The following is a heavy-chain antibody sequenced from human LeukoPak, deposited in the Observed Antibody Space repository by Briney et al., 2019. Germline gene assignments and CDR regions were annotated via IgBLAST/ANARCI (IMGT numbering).Heavy chain of an antibody. J-gene: IGHJ4*02. Sequence: ASVKVSCKASGYTFTSYGISWVRQAPGQGLEWMGWISAYNGNTNYAQKLQGRVTMNTDTSKSTAYMELRSLRSADTAVYYCARDSGGSWYLFDYWGQGTLVTVSS. D-gene: IGHD6-13*01. CDR2: ISAYNGNT. V-gene: IGHV1-18*01. CDR3: ARDSGGSWYLFDY. CDR1: GYTFTSYG.